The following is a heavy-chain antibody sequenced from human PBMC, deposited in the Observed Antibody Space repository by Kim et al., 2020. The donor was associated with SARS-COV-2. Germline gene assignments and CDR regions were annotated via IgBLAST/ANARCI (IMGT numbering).Heavy chain of an antibody. J-gene: IGHJ3*01. D-gene: IGHD7-27*01. CDR3: ARDRRMGTTDAFDV. Sequence: NPSRQSRVTMSTDASKHQFSLRLSSVTAADTGIYYCARDRRMGTTDAFDVWGQGTMVTVSS. V-gene: IGHV4-4*07.